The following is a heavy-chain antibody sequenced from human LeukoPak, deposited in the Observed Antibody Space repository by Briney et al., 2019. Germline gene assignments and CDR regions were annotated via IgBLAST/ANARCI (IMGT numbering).Heavy chain of an antibody. CDR3: ASRIAAAGTYAFDY. CDR1: GGSISSDY. J-gene: IGHJ4*02. V-gene: IGHV4-59*08. D-gene: IGHD6-13*01. CDR2: IYYSGSI. Sequence: PSETLSLTCTVSGGSISSDYRGWIRQPPGKGREWPGCIYYSGSINYNPSRKTRVTISVDTSKNQCSWKLRSVTPADTAGFSCASRIAAAGTYAFDYWGQGTLVTVS.